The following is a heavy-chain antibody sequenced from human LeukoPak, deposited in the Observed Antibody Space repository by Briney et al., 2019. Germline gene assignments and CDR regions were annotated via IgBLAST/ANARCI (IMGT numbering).Heavy chain of an antibody. Sequence: PGGSLRLSCAASGFTFSSYAMSWVRPAPGKGLEWVSAISGSGGSTYYADSVKGRFTISRDNSKNTLYLQMNSLRAEDTAVYYCAKVLYDSSGYYYGYYYYGMDVWGQGTTVTVSS. V-gene: IGHV3-23*01. J-gene: IGHJ6*02. CDR2: ISGSGGST. CDR3: AKVLYDSSGYYYGYYYYGMDV. CDR1: GFTFSSYA. D-gene: IGHD3-22*01.